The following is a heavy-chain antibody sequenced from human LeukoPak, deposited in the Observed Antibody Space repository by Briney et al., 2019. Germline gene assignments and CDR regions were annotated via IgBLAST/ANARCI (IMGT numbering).Heavy chain of an antibody. CDR2: TYYRSKWYN. J-gene: IGHJ5*02. D-gene: IGHD3-10*01. Sequence: SQTLSLTCAISGDSVSSNSAAWNWIRQSPSRGLEWLGRTYYRSKWYNDYAVSVKSRITINPDTSKNQFSLQLNSVTPEDTAVYYCAKEGSGSYWFGGANWFDPWGQGTLVTVSS. CDR1: GDSVSSNSAA. CDR3: AKEGSGSYWFGGANWFDP. V-gene: IGHV6-1*01.